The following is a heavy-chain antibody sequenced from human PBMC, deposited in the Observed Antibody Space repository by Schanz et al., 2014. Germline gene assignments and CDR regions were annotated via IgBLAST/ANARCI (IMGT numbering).Heavy chain of an antibody. CDR2: IRSSSTPI. CDR1: GFTFSDYS. D-gene: IGHD2-21*01. Sequence: EVQLVESGGGWVQPGGSLRLSCAASGFTFSDYSMNWVRQAPGKGPEWVSYIRSSSTPIYYADSVKGRFTISRDNAKNSLYLQMKSLRAEDTAIYYCAKATDWPVTRFDPWGQGTLVTASS. CDR3: AKATDWPVTRFDP. J-gene: IGHJ5*02. V-gene: IGHV3-48*01.